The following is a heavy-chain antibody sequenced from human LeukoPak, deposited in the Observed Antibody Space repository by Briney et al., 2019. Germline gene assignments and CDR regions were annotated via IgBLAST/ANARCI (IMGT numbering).Heavy chain of an antibody. Sequence: SETLSLTCTVSGYSISSGYYWSWIRQPPGKGLEWIGSIYHSGSTYYNPSLKSRVTISVDTSKNQFSLKLSSVTAADTAVYYCARPPGIAAAWFDPWGQGTLVTVSS. CDR3: ARPPGIAAAWFDP. CDR1: GYSISSGYY. CDR2: IYHSGST. V-gene: IGHV4-38-2*02. J-gene: IGHJ5*02. D-gene: IGHD6-13*01.